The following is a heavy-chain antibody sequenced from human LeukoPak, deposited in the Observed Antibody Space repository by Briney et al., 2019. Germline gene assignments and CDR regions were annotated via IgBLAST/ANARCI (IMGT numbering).Heavy chain of an antibody. Sequence: PGGSLRLSCAASGFTVSSNYMSWVRQAPGKGLEWVSVIYSGGSTYYADSVKGRFTISRDNSKNTLYLQMNSLRAEDTAVYYCARELLWFGGDAFDIWGQGTMVTVSS. J-gene: IGHJ3*02. D-gene: IGHD3-10*01. CDR3: ARELLWFGGDAFDI. V-gene: IGHV3-53*05. CDR2: IYSGGST. CDR1: GFTVSSNY.